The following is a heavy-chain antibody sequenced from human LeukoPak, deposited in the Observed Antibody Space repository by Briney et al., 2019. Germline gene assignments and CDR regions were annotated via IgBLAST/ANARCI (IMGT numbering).Heavy chain of an antibody. Sequence: GESLEISCKGSGHNFTSFWIGWVRQIPGKGLEWMGIIYPGVSDTRYSPSFQGQVTISADKSSSTAYLQWSSLKASDTAIYYCARRGDDSSGSFDYWGQGTLVTVSS. J-gene: IGHJ4*02. V-gene: IGHV5-51*01. CDR3: ARRGDDSSGSFDY. CDR2: IYPGVSDT. CDR1: GHNFTSFW. D-gene: IGHD3-22*01.